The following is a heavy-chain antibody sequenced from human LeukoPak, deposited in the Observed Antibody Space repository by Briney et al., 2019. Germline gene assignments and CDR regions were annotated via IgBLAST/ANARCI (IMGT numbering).Heavy chain of an antibody. J-gene: IGHJ4*02. V-gene: IGHV1-8*01. Sequence: ASVKVSCKASGYTFTSCDINWVRQATGQGLEWMGWMNPNSGNTGYGQRFQGRITMTRDNSIGTAYMELSNLTAEDTAIYYCTRGSSGRRDNWGQGTLVTVSA. CDR2: MNPNSGNT. CDR3: TRGSSGRRDN. D-gene: IGHD6-19*01. CDR1: GYTFTSCD.